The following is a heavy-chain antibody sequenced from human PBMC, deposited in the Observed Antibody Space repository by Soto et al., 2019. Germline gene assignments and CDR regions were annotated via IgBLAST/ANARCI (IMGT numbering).Heavy chain of an antibody. CDR1: GFTFTAYY. CDR2: INPNSGGT. Sequence: ASVKVSRKASGFTFTAYYMHWVRQTPGQGREWMGWINPNSGGTNYAQKFQGRVTMTRDTPISTAYMELSSLTSDDSAVYYCARPSFNYDSSGPQGYWGQGTLVTVSS. D-gene: IGHD3-22*01. CDR3: ARPSFNYDSSGPQGY. V-gene: IGHV1-2*02. J-gene: IGHJ4*02.